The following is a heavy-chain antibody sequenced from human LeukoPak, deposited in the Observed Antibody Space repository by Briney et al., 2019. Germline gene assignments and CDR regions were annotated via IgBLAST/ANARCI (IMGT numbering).Heavy chain of an antibody. CDR1: CGSISSSNW. Sequence: PSGTLSLTCAVSCGSISSSNWWSWVRQPPGKGLEWIGEIYHSGSTNYNPSLKSRVTISVDKSKNQFSLKLSSVTAADTAVYYCARDRAQLWLRNYYGMDVWGQGTTVTVSS. J-gene: IGHJ6*02. D-gene: IGHD5-18*01. CDR3: ARDRAQLWLRNYYGMDV. V-gene: IGHV4-4*02. CDR2: IYHSGST.